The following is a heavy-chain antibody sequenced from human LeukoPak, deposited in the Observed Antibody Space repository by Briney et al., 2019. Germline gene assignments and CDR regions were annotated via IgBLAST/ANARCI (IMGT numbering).Heavy chain of an antibody. D-gene: IGHD6-6*01. J-gene: IGHJ4*02. CDR2: ISSSGSTI. CDR1: GFTFSSYE. V-gene: IGHV3-48*03. Sequence: GVLRLSCAASGFTFSSYEMNWVRQAPGKGLEWASYISSSGSTIYYADSVKGRFTISRDNAKNSLYLQMNSLRAEDTAVYYCARDSRPNSSSSRKDFDYWGQGTLVTVSS. CDR3: ARDSRPNSSSSRKDFDY.